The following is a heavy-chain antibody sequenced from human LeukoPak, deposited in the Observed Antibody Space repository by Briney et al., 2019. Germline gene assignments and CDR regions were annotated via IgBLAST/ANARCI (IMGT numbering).Heavy chain of an antibody. CDR2: IYYSGST. Sequence: SETLSLTCTVSDDSISSYYWSWIRQPPGKGLEWIGYIYYSGSTNYNPSLKSQVSISIDTSKNQFSLRLTSVTAADTAVYYCARLPDDYGDYKHFQNWGQGTLVIVSS. J-gene: IGHJ1*01. V-gene: IGHV4-59*08. CDR1: DDSISSYY. CDR3: ARLPDDYGDYKHFQN. D-gene: IGHD4-17*01.